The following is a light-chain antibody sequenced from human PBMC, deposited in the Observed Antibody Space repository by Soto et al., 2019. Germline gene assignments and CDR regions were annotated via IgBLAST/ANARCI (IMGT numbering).Light chain of an antibody. Sequence: QSVLTQPPSVSGAPGQRVTISCTGSSSNIGAGYDVHWYQQLPGTAPKLLIYGNSNRPSGVPDRFSGSKSGTSASLAITGLQAEDEADYYCQSYDISLSGYVFGTGTKLNVL. CDR1: SSNIGAGYD. V-gene: IGLV1-40*01. CDR3: QSYDISLSGYV. CDR2: GNS. J-gene: IGLJ1*01.